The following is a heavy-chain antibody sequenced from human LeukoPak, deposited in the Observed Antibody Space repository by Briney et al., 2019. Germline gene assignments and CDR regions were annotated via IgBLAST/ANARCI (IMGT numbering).Heavy chain of an antibody. Sequence: PGGSLRLSCVASGLTFSSYSMNWVRQAPGKGLEWVSSISSSSSYIYYADSVKGRFTISRDNAKNSLYLQMNSLRAEDTAVYYCARVHHYGMDVWGQGTTVTVSS. J-gene: IGHJ6*02. CDR2: ISSSSSYI. V-gene: IGHV3-21*01. CDR1: GLTFSSYS. CDR3: ARVHHYGMDV.